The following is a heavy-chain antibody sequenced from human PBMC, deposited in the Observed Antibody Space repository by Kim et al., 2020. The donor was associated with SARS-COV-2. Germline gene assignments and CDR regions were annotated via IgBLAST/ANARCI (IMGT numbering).Heavy chain of an antibody. D-gene: IGHD3-9*01. CDR1: GFTFSSYA. J-gene: IGHJ4*02. CDR3: AKAPLALRYFDWLPDY. CDR2: ISGSGGST. V-gene: IGHV3-23*01. Sequence: GGSLRLSCAASGFTFSSYAMSWVRQAPGKGLEWVSAISGSGGSTYYADSVKGRFTISRDNSKNTLYLQMNSLRAEDTAVYYCAKAPLALRYFDWLPDYWGQGTLVTVSS.